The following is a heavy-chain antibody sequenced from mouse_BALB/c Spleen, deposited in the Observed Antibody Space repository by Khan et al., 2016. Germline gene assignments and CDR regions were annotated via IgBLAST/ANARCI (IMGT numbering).Heavy chain of an antibody. CDR2: IHYSGST. CDR1: GYSISSGYS. J-gene: IGHJ2*01. D-gene: IGHD1-1*01. Sequence: EVQLQESGPDLVKPSQSLSLTCTVTGYSISSGYSWHWIRQFPGNKLEWMAYIHYSGSTNYNPSLKSRISITRDQSKNQFFLQLISVTTEDTATDYCTRGDYYGSGYWGQGTTLTVSS. V-gene: IGHV3-1*02. CDR3: TRGDYYGSGY.